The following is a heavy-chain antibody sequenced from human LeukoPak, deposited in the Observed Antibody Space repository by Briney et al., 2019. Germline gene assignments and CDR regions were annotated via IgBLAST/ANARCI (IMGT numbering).Heavy chain of an antibody. V-gene: IGHV3-30-3*01. CDR3: ASGSYEGLLYYYYGMDA. D-gene: IGHD3-22*01. CDR2: ISYDGGNK. J-gene: IGHJ6*02. CDR1: GFTFSSYA. Sequence: GGSLRLSCAASGFTFSSYAMHWVRQAPGKGLEWVAVISYDGGNKYYADSVKGRFTISRDNSKNTLYLQMNSLRAEDTAVYYCASGSYEGLLYYYYGMDAWGQGTTVTVSS.